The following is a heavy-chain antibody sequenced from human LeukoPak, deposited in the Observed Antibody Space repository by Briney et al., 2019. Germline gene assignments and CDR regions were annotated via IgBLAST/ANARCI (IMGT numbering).Heavy chain of an antibody. CDR1: GGSISSSSYY. CDR2: IYYSGST. V-gene: IGHV4-39*01. J-gene: IGHJ5*02. CDR3: ASPGVATIRRAPNWFDP. D-gene: IGHD5-12*01. Sequence: PSETLSLTCTVSGGSISSSSYYWGWIRQPPGKGLEWIGSIYYSGSTYYNPSLKSRVTISVDTSKNQFSLKLSSVTAADTAVYYCASPGVATIRRAPNWFDPWGQGTLVTVSS.